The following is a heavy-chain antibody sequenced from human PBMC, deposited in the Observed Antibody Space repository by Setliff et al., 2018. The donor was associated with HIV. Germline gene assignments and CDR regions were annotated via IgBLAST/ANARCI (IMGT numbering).Heavy chain of an antibody. V-gene: IGHV4-39*07. CDR1: GGSISNSRYY. J-gene: IGHJ4*02. CDR2: IYYSGST. CDR3: AGGGRGY. D-gene: IGHD1-26*01. Sequence: PSETLSLTCTVSGGSISNSRYYWSWIRQPPGKGLEWIGSIYYSGSTNYNPSLKSRVTISVDTSKNQFSLKLSSVTAADTAVYYCAGGGRGYWGQGRLVTVSS.